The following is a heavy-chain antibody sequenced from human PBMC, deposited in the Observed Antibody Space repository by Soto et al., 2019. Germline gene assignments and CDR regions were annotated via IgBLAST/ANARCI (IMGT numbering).Heavy chain of an antibody. V-gene: IGHV5-51*01. D-gene: IGHD3-22*01. J-gene: IGHJ4*02. Sequence: GESLKISCKGSGYTFTNYLIGWVRQMPGKGLEWMGIIFPRDSDTRYSPSFQGQVTISADKSISTAYLQWSSLKASDTAMYYCARPYYYDSSGYLDYWGQGTLVTVSS. CDR1: GYTFTNYL. CDR2: IFPRDSDT. CDR3: ARPYYYDSSGYLDY.